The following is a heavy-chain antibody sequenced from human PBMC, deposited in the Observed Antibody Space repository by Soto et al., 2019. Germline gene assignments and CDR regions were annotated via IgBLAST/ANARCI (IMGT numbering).Heavy chain of an antibody. D-gene: IGHD3-3*01. CDR2: IIPIFGTT. CDR3: ARDPSFGSGYLHWFDP. Sequence: SVKVSCKASGGTFSSYAISWVRQAPGQGLEWMGGIIPIFGTTNYAQKFQGRVTITADKSTSTAYMELSSLRSEDTAVYYCARDPSFGSGYLHWFDPWGQGTLVTVSS. V-gene: IGHV1-69*06. CDR1: GGTFSSYA. J-gene: IGHJ5*02.